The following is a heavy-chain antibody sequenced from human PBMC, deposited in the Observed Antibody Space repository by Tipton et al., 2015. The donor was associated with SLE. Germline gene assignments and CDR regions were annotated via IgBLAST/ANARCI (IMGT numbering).Heavy chain of an antibody. CDR2: GYYIGST. V-gene: IGHV4-59*01. J-gene: IGHJ3*02. CDR1: DDSISNYY. CDR3: ARALWVDKDFEVPLAIRLRAFDI. D-gene: IGHD2-2*02. Sequence: TLSLTCTVSDDSISNYYRSWIRQSPGKGLEWIGYGYYIGSTNYNPSLKSRLTISVDSSKNQFSLRLSSVSAADTAIYYCARALWVDKDFEVPLAIRLRAFDIWGQGRMVTVSS.